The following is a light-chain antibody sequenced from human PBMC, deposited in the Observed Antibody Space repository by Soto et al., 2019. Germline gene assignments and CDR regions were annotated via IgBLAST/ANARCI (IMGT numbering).Light chain of an antibody. J-gene: IGKJ1*01. CDR1: QTIYNS. V-gene: IGKV1-39*01. Sequence: DIQMTQSPSSLSASLGDRVTITCRAGQTIYNSLNWYQQRPGKAPKLLIYAASNLQSGVPSRFSGSGSGTDFTLTISDLQPEDFAIYYCQQSYSTPPLTFGQGTKVEIK. CDR2: AAS. CDR3: QQSYSTPPLT.